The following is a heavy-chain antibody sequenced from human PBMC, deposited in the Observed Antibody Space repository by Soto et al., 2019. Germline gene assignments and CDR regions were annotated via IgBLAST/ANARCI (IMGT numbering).Heavy chain of an antibody. V-gene: IGHV3-33*01. J-gene: IGHJ4*02. D-gene: IGHD3-16*01. CDR3: ARDGDVNTGFGKDY. CDR2: IWHDGGNK. CDR1: GFTFSSYG. Sequence: GGSLRLSCAASGFTFSSYGMHWVRQAPGKGLEWVAFIWHDGGNKFYAESVKGLFTISRDNSKNTLYLQMTSLSAEDTAMYYCARDGDVNTGFGKDYWGQGTLVTVSS.